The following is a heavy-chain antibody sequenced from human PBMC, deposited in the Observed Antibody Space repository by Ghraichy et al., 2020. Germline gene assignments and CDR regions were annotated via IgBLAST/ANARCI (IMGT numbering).Heavy chain of an antibody. D-gene: IGHD1-1*01. CDR1: GFTFRSYG. CDR2: IYFDGSDR. V-gene: IGHV3-33*01. Sequence: GGSLRLSCAASGFTFRSYGMHWVRQAPGKGLESVAFIYFDGSDRYYADAVKGRFTISRDNSKNTLDLQMNTLRAEDTAVYYCARGAGTKARLCDFWGQGTPVTVSP. CDR3: ARGAGTKARLCDF. J-gene: IGHJ4*02.